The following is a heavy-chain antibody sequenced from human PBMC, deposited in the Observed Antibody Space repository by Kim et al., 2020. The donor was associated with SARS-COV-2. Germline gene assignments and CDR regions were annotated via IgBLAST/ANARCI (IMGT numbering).Heavy chain of an antibody. CDR3: ARVNNDFWSGQEFDY. J-gene: IGHJ4*02. CDR2: ISYDGSNK. D-gene: IGHD3-3*01. V-gene: IGHV3-30-3*01. Sequence: GGSLRLSCAASGFTFSSYAMHWVRQAPGKGLEWVAVISYDGSNKYYADSVKGRFTISRDNSKNTLYLQMNSLRAEDTAVYYCARVNNDFWSGQEFDYWGQGTLVTVSS. CDR1: GFTFSSYA.